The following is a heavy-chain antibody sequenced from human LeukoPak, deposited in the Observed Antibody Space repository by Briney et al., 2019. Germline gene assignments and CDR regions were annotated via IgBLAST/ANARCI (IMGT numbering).Heavy chain of an antibody. CDR2: IYYSGST. CDR1: GGSVSSGSYY. CDR3: ARVGSYWANYYYGMDV. V-gene: IGHV4-61*01. D-gene: IGHD1-26*01. J-gene: IGHJ6*02. Sequence: SETLSLTCTVSGGSVSSGSYYWSWIRQPPGKGLEWIGYIYYSGSTNYNPSLKSRVTISVDTSKNPFSLKLSSVTAADTAVYYCARVGSYWANYYYGMDVWGQGTTVTVSS.